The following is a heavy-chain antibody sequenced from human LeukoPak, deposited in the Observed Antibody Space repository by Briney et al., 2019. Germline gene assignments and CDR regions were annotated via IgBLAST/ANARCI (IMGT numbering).Heavy chain of an antibody. D-gene: IGHD2-2*03. CDR3: ARHGSTDYFDY. J-gene: IGHJ4*02. Sequence: SETLSLTCAVSGGSISSTTSYWGWIRQPPGKGLEWIGRIYCSGSTFYNPSLKSRVTISVDTSKNQLSLRLSSVTAADTAVYYCARHGSTDYFDYWGQGTLVTVSS. V-gene: IGHV4-39*01. CDR1: GGSISSTTSY. CDR2: IYCSGST.